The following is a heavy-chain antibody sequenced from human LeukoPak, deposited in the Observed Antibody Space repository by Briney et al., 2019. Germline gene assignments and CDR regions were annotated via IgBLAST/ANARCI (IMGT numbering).Heavy chain of an antibody. J-gene: IGHJ6*02. CDR3: ARVLRYFDWTYYYGMDV. CDR2: IYSGGST. CDR1: GFTVSSNY. V-gene: IGHV3-53*01. D-gene: IGHD3-9*01. Sequence: GGSLRLSCAASGFTVSSNYMSWVRQAPGKGLEWVSVIYSGGSTYYADSVKGRFTISRGNSKNTLYLQMNSLRAEDTAVYYCARVLRYFDWTYYYGMDVWGQGTTVTVSS.